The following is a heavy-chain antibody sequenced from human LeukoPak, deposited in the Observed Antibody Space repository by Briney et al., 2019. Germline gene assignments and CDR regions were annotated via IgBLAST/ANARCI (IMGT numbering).Heavy chain of an antibody. D-gene: IGHD3-10*01. V-gene: IGHV3-23*01. CDR2: ISGSGGST. CDR1: GFTFSTYV. CDR3: AKIAGFGEWGPNYFDY. Sequence: PGGSLRLSCAASGFTFSTYVMTWVRQAPGKGLEWVSTISGSGGSTYYAGSVKGRFTISRDNSKNTLFLQMNSLRAEDTAVYYCAKIAGFGEWGPNYFDYWGQGTLVTVSS. J-gene: IGHJ4*02.